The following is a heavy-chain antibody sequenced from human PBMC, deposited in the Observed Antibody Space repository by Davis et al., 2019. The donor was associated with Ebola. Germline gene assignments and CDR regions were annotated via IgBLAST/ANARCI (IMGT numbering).Heavy chain of an antibody. CDR3: AREDHSYGYPKYYYYMDV. V-gene: IGHV3-30-3*01. CDR1: GFTFSSYA. Sequence: PGGSLRLSCAASGFTFSSYAMHWVRQAPGKGLEWVAVISYDGSNKYYADSVKGRFTISRDNSKNTLYLQMNSLRAEDTAVYYCAREDHSYGYPKYYYYMDVWGKGTTVTVSS. CDR2: ISYDGSNK. D-gene: IGHD5-18*01. J-gene: IGHJ6*03.